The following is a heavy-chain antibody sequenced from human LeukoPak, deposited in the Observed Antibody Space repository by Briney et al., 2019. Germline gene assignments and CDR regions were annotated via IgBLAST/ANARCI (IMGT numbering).Heavy chain of an antibody. CDR1: GCTFTSYD. CDR3: AKSPAYYYDSSSYTRLDY. Sequence: ASVKVSCKASGCTFTSYDINWVRQATGQGLEWMGWMNPNSGNTGYAQKFQGRVTMTRNTSISTAYMELSSLRAEDTAVYYCAKSPAYYYDSSSYTRLDYWGQGTLVTVSS. D-gene: IGHD3-22*01. CDR2: MNPNSGNT. J-gene: IGHJ4*02. V-gene: IGHV1-8*01.